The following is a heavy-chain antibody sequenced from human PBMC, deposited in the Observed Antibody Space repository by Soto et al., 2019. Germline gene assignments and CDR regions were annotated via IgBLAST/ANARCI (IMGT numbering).Heavy chain of an antibody. CDR2: INHSGST. CDR3: ATGYDSASFDY. V-gene: IGHV4-34*01. J-gene: IGHJ4*02. Sequence: SETLSLTCAAYGGCFSGYYWSWIRQPPGKGLEWIGEINHSGSTNYDPSLKSRVTISVDTSKKQCSLKLSSVTAADTAVYYCATGYDSASFDYWGQGTLVTVSS. D-gene: IGHD5-12*01. CDR1: GGCFSGYY.